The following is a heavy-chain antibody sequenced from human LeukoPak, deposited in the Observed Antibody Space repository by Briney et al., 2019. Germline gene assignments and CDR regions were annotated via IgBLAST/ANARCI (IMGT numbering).Heavy chain of an antibody. J-gene: IGHJ3*02. Sequence: PSETLSLTCSVSGGSFSSYYWSWIRQPPGKGREWIGYIFYRGTTNYNPSLKSRVTISVDTSKNQFSLNLSSVTAADTAVYYCARDHDWGSFEIWGQGTMVTVSS. CDR1: GGSFSSYY. CDR2: IFYRGTT. V-gene: IGHV4-59*01. CDR3: ARDHDWGSFEI. D-gene: IGHD3-9*01.